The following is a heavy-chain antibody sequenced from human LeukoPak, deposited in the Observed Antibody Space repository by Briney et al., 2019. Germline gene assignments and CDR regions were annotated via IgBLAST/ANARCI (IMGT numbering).Heavy chain of an antibody. Sequence: GGSLRLSCAASGFTFSSYEMNWVRQAPGKGLEWVSVISGSGGSTYYADSVKGRFTISRDNSKNTLYLQMNSLRAEDTAVYYCARAMGGRGSSGWYGWDYWGQGTLVTVSS. CDR1: GFTFSSYE. D-gene: IGHD6-19*01. CDR2: ISGSGGST. CDR3: ARAMGGRGSSGWYGWDY. V-gene: IGHV3-23*01. J-gene: IGHJ4*02.